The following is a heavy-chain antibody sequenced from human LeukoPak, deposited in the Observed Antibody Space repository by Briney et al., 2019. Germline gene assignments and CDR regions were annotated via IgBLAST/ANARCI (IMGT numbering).Heavy chain of an antibody. CDR3: ARDLREYSSSSSYYYYYMDV. CDR2: IIPIFGTA. CDR1: GGTFSSYA. D-gene: IGHD6-6*01. J-gene: IGHJ6*03. Sequence: SSVKVSCKASGGTFSSYAISWVRQAPGQGLGWMGRIIPIFGTANYAQKFQGRVTITTDESTSTAYMELSSLRSEDTAVYYCARDLREYSSSSSYYYYYMDVWGKGTTVTVSS. V-gene: IGHV1-69*05.